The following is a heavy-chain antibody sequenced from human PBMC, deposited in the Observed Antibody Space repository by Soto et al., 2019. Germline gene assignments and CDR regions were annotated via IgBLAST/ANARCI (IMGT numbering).Heavy chain of an antibody. CDR3: AKDYWVGKVIHYYYYGMDV. V-gene: IGHV3-23*01. J-gene: IGHJ6*02. CDR1: GFTFSSYA. Sequence: GGSLRLSCAASGFTFSSYAMSWVRQAPGKGLEWVSAISGSGGSTYYADSVKGRFTISRDNSKNTLYLQMNSLRAEDTAVYYCAKDYWVGKVIHYYYYGMDVWGQGTTVTVSS. D-gene: IGHD2-21*01. CDR2: ISGSGGST.